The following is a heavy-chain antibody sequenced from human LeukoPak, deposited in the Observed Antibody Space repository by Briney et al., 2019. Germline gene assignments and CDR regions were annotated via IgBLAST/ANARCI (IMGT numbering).Heavy chain of an antibody. CDR2: IIPIFGTA. CDR1: GGTFSSYA. V-gene: IGHV1-69*06. J-gene: IGHJ5*02. CDR3: ARVPDSSEWFDP. Sequence: SVKVSCKASGGTFSSYAISWVRQAPGQGLEWMGGIIPIFGTANYAQKFQGRVTITADKSTSTAYMELSSLRSEDTAVYYCARVPDSSEWFDPWGQGTLVTVSS. D-gene: IGHD3-22*01.